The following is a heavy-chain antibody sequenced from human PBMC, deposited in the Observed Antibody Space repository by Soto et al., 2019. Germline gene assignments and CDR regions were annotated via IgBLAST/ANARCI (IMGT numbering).Heavy chain of an antibody. V-gene: IGHV4-30-2*01. CDR1: GGSMSRGGQS. J-gene: IGHJ6*02. D-gene: IGHD3-10*01. CDR2: IYYTGST. CDR3: ARAPPGPSPRWDV. Sequence: QVVLQESGPGLVKPSQTLSLTCAVSGGSMSRGGQSWSWIRQPPVKGLEWLGFIYYTGSTYYNPSLKSLVTLSVARSKNKFSLNLTSVTAAYTAMYFCARAPPGPSPRWDVWGQGTTVTVAS.